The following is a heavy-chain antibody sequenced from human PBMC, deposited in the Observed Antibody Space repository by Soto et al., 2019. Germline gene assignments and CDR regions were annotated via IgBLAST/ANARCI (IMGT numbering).Heavy chain of an antibody. CDR1: GFTFSNAW. D-gene: IGHD5-12*01. Sequence: PGGSLRLSCAASGFTFSNAWMSWVRQAPGKGLEWVGRIKSKTDGGTTDYAAPVKGRFTISRDDSKNTLYLQMNSLRSDDTAVYYCARDRHSGYDEGLFDYWGQGTLVTV. CDR2: IKSKTDGGTT. J-gene: IGHJ4*02. V-gene: IGHV3-15*01. CDR3: ARDRHSGYDEGLFDY.